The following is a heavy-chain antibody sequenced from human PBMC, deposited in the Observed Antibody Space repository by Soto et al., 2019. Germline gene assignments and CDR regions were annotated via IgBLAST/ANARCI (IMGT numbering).Heavy chain of an antibody. V-gene: IGHV3-74*01. D-gene: IGHD3-10*01. CDR2: IDKVGTDS. J-gene: IGHJ6*03. CDR3: ARGWFGPDV. CDR1: EFTFSGRS. Sequence: EVQLVESGGGLVQPGGSLRLSCAASEFTFSGRSVHWVRQAPGKGPVWVSGIDKVGTDSTYADSVKGRFTSSRDNAKNTVYLQLNRLRVEDTAVYYCARGWFGPDVWGKGTTVTVSS.